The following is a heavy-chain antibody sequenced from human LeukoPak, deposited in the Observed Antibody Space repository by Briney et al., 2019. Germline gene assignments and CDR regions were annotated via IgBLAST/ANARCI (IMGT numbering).Heavy chain of an antibody. CDR3: AKERSATGIERYFDY. Sequence: GGSLRLSCAASRFTFSSYGMHWVRQAPGKGLEWVTFIWDDGSDKYYADSVKGRFTISRDNSKNTLNLQMNSLRPEDTAVYYCAKERSATGIERYFDYWGQGTLVTVSS. V-gene: IGHV3-30*02. J-gene: IGHJ4*02. CDR1: RFTFSSYG. D-gene: IGHD1-1*01. CDR2: IWDDGSDK.